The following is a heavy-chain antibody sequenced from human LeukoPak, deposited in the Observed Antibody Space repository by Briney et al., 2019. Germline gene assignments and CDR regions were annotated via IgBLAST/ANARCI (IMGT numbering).Heavy chain of an antibody. J-gene: IGHJ6*03. CDR2: IYHSGST. Sequence: SETLSLTCTVSGYSISSGYYWGWIRQPPGKGLEWIGSIYHSGSTYYNPSLKSRVTISVDTSKNQFSLKLSSVTAADTAVYYCARYDFPGYYMDVWGKGTTVTVSS. CDR1: GYSISSGYY. D-gene: IGHD3-3*01. V-gene: IGHV4-38-2*02. CDR3: ARYDFPGYYMDV.